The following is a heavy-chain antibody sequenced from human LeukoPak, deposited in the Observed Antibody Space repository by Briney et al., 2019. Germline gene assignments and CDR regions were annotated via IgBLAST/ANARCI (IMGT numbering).Heavy chain of an antibody. V-gene: IGHV3-23*01. D-gene: IGHD7-27*01. CDR1: GFTSSTYT. Sequence: GGSLRLSCAASGFTSSTYTMYWVRHPPGKRLEWVSIIGSSGGGIHYADSVKGRFTISRDNSKNTLYLQMNSLRAEDTGVYFCATNWGRYYFDYWGQGTLVTVSS. J-gene: IGHJ4*02. CDR2: IGSSGGGI. CDR3: ATNWGRYYFDY.